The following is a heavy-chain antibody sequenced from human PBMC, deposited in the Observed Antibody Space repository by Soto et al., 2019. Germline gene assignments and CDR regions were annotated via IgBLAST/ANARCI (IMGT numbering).Heavy chain of an antibody. CDR1: GFTFSSYA. J-gene: IGHJ4*02. D-gene: IGHD1-26*01. Sequence: EVQLLESGGGLVQPGGSLRLSCAASGFTFSSYAMSWVRQAPGKGLEWVSAISGSGGSTYYADSVKGRFTISRDNSKNTLYLRMNSLRAEDTAVYYCAKGGVGATTLDYWGQGTLVTVSS. V-gene: IGHV3-23*01. CDR2: ISGSGGST. CDR3: AKGGVGATTLDY.